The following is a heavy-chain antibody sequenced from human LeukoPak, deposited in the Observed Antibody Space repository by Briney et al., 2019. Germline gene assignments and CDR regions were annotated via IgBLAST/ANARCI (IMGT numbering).Heavy chain of an antibody. D-gene: IGHD5-18*01. Sequence: GGSLRLSCAASGFTFSSYGMHWVRQAPGKGLEWVAVISYDGSNKYYADSVKGRFTISRDNSKNTLYLQMNSLRAEDTAVYYCAKDVDTRWFDYWGQGTLVTVSS. J-gene: IGHJ4*02. CDR2: ISYDGSNK. CDR1: GFTFSSYG. CDR3: AKDVDTRWFDY. V-gene: IGHV3-30*18.